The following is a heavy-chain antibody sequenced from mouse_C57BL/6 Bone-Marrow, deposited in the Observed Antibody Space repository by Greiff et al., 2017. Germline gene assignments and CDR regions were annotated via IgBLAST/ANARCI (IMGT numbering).Heavy chain of an antibody. J-gene: IGHJ4*01. CDR2: IRSKSNNYAT. Sequence: EVKLVESGGGLVQPKGSLKLSCAASGFSFNTYAMNWVRQAPGKGLEWVARIRSKSNNYATYYADSVKDRFTISRDDSESMLYLQMNNLKTEDTAMYYCVRHHPVAMDYWGQGTSVTVSS. CDR3: VRHHPVAMDY. V-gene: IGHV10-1*01. CDR1: GFSFNTYA.